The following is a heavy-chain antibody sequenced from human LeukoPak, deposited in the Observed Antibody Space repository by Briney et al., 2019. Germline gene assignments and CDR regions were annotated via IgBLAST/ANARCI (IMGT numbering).Heavy chain of an antibody. J-gene: IGHJ4*02. Sequence: PGGSLRLSRAASGFTFSSYWMSWVRQAPGKGLEWVANIKQDGSEKYYVDSVKGRFTISRDNAKNSLYLQMNSLRAEDTAVYYCARVGSWYAHYFDYWGQGARVTVFS. CDR2: IKQDGSEK. CDR1: GFTFSSYW. V-gene: IGHV3-7*03. D-gene: IGHD2-15*01. CDR3: ARVGSWYAHYFDY.